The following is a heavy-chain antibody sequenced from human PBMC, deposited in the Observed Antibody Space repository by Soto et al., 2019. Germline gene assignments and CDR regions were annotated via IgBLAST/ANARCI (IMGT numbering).Heavy chain of an antibody. J-gene: IGHJ4*02. CDR2: ITPYNGNV. CDR3: ARSATSGDQHFIDS. Sequence: QMQLLQSGAEVKKTGSSVKISCKTSGWIFTFQYLHWVRQAPGQGLEWLGWITPYNGNVKCAQHFQGRISLTRDNSLTPLFLELRDLRPEDTGLYYCARSATSGDQHFIDSWGQGTLVTVSS. D-gene: IGHD7-27*01. V-gene: IGHV1-45*02. CDR1: GWIFTFQY.